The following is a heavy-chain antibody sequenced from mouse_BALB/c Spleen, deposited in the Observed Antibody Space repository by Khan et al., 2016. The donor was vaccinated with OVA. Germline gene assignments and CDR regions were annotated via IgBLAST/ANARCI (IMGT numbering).Heavy chain of an antibody. CDR1: GYSITSDYA. CDR3: ARDGSRYNYAMDY. V-gene: IGHV3-2*02. CDR2: ISYSGST. Sequence: QLLGPGLVKPSQSLSLTCTVTGYSITSDYAWNWIRQFPGNKLEWMGYISYSGSTNYNPALKSRISITRDTSKNQFFLQLNSVTTEDTATYYCARDGSRYNYAMDYWGQGTSVTVSS. D-gene: IGHD2-3*01. J-gene: IGHJ4*01.